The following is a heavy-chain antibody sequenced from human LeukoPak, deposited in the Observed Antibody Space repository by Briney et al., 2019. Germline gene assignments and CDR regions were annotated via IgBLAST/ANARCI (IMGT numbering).Heavy chain of an antibody. CDR2: MNPNSGNT. J-gene: IGHJ3*02. CDR1: GYTFTSYD. D-gene: IGHD2-15*01. CDR3: ARAYCSGGSCYKSNAFDI. V-gene: IGHV1-8*01. Sequence: ASVKVSCKASGYTFTSYDINWVRQATGQGLEWMGWMNPNSGNTGYAQKFQGRVTMTRDTSISTAYMELTRLRSDDTAVYYCARAYCSGGSCYKSNAFDIWGQGTMVTVSS.